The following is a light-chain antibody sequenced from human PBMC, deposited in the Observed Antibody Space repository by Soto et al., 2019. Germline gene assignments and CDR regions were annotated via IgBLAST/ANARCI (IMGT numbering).Light chain of an antibody. Sequence: PGERATLSCRASQTVTKYLAWYQQKPGQAPRLLIYDTSNRATGIPARFSGSGSGTDFTLTISGLQSEDFATYYCQQYYEFPLTFGGGTKVQIK. CDR2: DTS. CDR3: QQYYEFPLT. CDR1: QTVTKY. V-gene: IGKV3D-15*01. J-gene: IGKJ4*01.